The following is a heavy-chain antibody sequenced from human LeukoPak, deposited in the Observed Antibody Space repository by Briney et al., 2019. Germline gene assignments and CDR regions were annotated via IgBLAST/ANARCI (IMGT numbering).Heavy chain of an antibody. CDR3: ARASSPYSSSWYYFDY. CDR2: INPNSGGT. J-gene: IGHJ4*02. D-gene: IGHD6-13*01. Sequence: ASVKVSCKASGYTFTGYYMHWVRQAPGQGLEWMGWINPNSGGTNYAQKFQGRDTMTREKSISTAYMDLSRLKADVTAVYYCARASSPYSSSWYYFDYWGQGTLGTVSS. CDR1: GYTFTGYY. V-gene: IGHV1-2*02.